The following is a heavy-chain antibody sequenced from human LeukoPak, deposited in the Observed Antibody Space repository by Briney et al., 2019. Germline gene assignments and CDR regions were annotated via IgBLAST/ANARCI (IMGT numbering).Heavy chain of an antibody. D-gene: IGHD4-17*01. J-gene: IGHJ4*02. Sequence: GGSLRLSCAASGLTFSIYAMSWVRQAPGKGLEWVSGISGSSSHTLDADSVRGRFIISRDNTRNTLYLHMNSLRAEDTALYYCAKEGDYSNAAPEWGFDSWGQGTLVTFSS. CDR1: GLTFSIYA. CDR3: AKEGDYSNAAPEWGFDS. CDR2: ISGSSSHT. V-gene: IGHV3-23*01.